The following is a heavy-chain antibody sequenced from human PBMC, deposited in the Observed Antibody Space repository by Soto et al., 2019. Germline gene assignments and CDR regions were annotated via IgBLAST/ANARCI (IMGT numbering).Heavy chain of an antibody. V-gene: IGHV3-23*01. Sequence: GGSLRFSCAASGFTFSSYAMSWVRQAPGKGLEWVSGISGSGGSTYYADSVKGRFTISRDNSKNTLYLQMNSLRAEDTAVYYCAKLNYDILTGYTDVWGQGTTVTVSS. D-gene: IGHD3-9*01. CDR1: GFTFSSYA. CDR3: AKLNYDILTGYTDV. J-gene: IGHJ6*02. CDR2: ISGSGGST.